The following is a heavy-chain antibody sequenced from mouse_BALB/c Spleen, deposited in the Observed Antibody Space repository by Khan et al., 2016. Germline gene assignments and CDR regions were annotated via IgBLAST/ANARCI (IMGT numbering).Heavy chain of an antibody. D-gene: IGHD2-4*01. J-gene: IGHJ3*01. CDR3: ARFYYDYDVFAY. Sequence: VQLMESGPSLVKPSQTLSLTCSVTGDSITSGYWNWIRKFPGNKLEYMGYISYSGSTYYNPSLKSRISITRDTSKNQYYLQLNSVTTEETAAYYCARFYYDYDVFAYWGQGTLVTVSA. V-gene: IGHV3-8*02. CDR1: GDSITSGY. CDR2: ISYSGST.